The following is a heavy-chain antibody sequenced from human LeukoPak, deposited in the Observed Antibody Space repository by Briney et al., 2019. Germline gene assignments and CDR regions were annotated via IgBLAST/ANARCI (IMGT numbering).Heavy chain of an antibody. Sequence: PSDTLSPTRTVSGGSISSYYWGWVRQPPGKGLEWIGYVYLSGSTNYNPSLKSRVTISVDTSKNQFSLKLSSVTAADTAVYYCARGGGDYDSRGYYYLWGQGTLVSSSS. CDR3: ARGGGDYDSRGYYYL. J-gene: IGHJ4*02. CDR2: VYLSGST. CDR1: GGSISSYY. D-gene: IGHD3-22*01. V-gene: IGHV4-59*07.